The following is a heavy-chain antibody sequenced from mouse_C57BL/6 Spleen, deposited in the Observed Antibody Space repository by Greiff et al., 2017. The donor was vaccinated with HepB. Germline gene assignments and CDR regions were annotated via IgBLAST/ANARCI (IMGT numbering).Heavy chain of an antibody. J-gene: IGHJ2*01. CDR1: GFNIKDYY. CDR3: TITTVKGYFDY. D-gene: IGHD1-1*01. Sequence: VQLQQSGAELVRPGASVKLSCTASGFNIKDYYMHWVKQRPEQGLEWIERIDPEDGDTEYAPKFQGKATMTADTSSNTAYLQLSSLTSEDTAVYYCTITTVKGYFDYWGQGTTLTVSS. CDR2: IDPEDGDT. V-gene: IGHV14-1*01.